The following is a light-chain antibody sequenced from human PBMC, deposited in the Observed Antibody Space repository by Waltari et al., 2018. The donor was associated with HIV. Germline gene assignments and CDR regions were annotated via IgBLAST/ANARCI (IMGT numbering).Light chain of an antibody. V-gene: IGKV3-11*01. J-gene: IGKJ1*01. CDR3: QQRSNWPPWT. Sequence: EIVLTQSPATLSLSPGERATISCRASQSVSSYLAWYQQKPGQATRLLIYDASNRATGIPARFSGSGSGTDFTLTISSLEPEDFAVYYCQQRSNWPPWTFGQGTKVEIK. CDR1: QSVSSY. CDR2: DAS.